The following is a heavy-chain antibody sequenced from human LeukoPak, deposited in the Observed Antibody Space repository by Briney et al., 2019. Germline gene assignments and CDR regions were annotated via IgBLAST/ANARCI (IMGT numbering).Heavy chain of an antibody. CDR2: IHYNGST. V-gene: IGHV4-59*01. CDR3: ARDGVAGGFDY. CDR1: GGSIGSYY. Sequence: SQTLSLTCTVSGGSIGSYYWNWIRQAPGKGLEWIGYIHYNGSTNHNSSLKSRVTISVDTSKNQYSLKLSSVTAADTAVYYCARDGVAGGFDYWGQGTLVTVSS. J-gene: IGHJ4*02. D-gene: IGHD6-19*01.